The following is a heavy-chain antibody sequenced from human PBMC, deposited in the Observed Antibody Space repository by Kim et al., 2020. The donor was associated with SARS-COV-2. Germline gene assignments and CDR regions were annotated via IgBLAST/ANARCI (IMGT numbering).Heavy chain of an antibody. J-gene: IGHJ6*02. CDR2: ISSSSSYI. V-gene: IGHV3-21*01. CDR3: ARDRAEYFDWLSGYYYYYGMDV. D-gene: IGHD3-9*01. Sequence: GGSLRLSCAASGFTFSSYSMNWVRQAPGKGLEWVSSISSSSSYIYYADSVKGRFTISRDNAKNSLYLQMNSLRAEDTAVYYCARDRAEYFDWLSGYYYYYGMDVWGQGTTVTVSS. CDR1: GFTFSSYS.